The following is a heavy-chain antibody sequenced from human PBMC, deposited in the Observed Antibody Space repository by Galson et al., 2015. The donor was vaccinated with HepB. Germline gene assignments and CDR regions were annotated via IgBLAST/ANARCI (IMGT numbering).Heavy chain of an antibody. CDR3: ARPTGYSSPMDV. CDR2: ISWNSGSI. Sequence: SLRLSCAASGFTFSDYYMSWIRQAPGKGLEWVSGISWNSGSIGYADSVKGRFTISRDNAKNSLYLQMNSLRAEDTAVYYCARPTGYSSPMDVWGQGTTVTVSS. J-gene: IGHJ6*02. CDR1: GFTFSDYY. D-gene: IGHD6-19*01. V-gene: IGHV3-11*04.